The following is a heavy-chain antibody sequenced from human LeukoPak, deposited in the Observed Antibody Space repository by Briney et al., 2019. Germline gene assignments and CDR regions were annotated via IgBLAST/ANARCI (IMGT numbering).Heavy chain of an antibody. Sequence: PSETLSLTCAVYGGSFSGYYWSWIRQPPGKGLQWIGSIYYNGTTYYNPSLKSRVIISVDTSKNQFSLTLSSVTAADTAVYYCARHKMIRGIGYYYYMDVWGKGTTVTISS. J-gene: IGHJ6*03. V-gene: IGHV4-34*01. CDR2: IYYNGTT. CDR1: GGSFSGYY. D-gene: IGHD3-10*01. CDR3: ARHKMIRGIGYYYYMDV.